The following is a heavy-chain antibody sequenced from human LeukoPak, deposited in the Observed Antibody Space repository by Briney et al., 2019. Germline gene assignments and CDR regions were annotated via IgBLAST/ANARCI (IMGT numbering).Heavy chain of an antibody. D-gene: IGHD5-24*01. V-gene: IGHV3-33*01. Sequence: GGSLRLSCVASGFTFSSHGMHWVRQAPGKGLEWVAVIWYDGSHRYYPDSVRGRFTISRDNSKNTLFLQMDSLRVDDTAVYYCVRDNAAADGALDYWGQGSLVTVSS. CDR3: VRDNAAADGALDY. CDR2: IWYDGSHR. CDR1: GFTFSSHG. J-gene: IGHJ4*02.